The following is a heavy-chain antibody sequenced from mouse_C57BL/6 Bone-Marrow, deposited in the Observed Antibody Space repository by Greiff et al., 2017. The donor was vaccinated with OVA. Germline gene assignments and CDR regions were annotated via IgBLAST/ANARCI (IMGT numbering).Heavy chain of an antibody. D-gene: IGHD1-1*01. V-gene: IGHV1-85*01. CDR2: IYPRDGST. Sequence: QVQLQQSGPELVQPGASVKLSCKASGYTFTSYDINWVKQRPGQGLEWIGWIYPRDGSTTYNETFKGKATLTVDTASSTAYMELHSLPSEDSAVYFCARWRFITTEYAMDYWGHGTSVTVSS. CDR1: GYTFTSYD. J-gene: IGHJ4*01. CDR3: ARWRFITTEYAMDY.